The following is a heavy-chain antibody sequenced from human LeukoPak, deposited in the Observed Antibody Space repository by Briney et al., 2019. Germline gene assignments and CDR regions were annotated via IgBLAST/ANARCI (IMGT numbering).Heavy chain of an antibody. J-gene: IGHJ4*02. V-gene: IGHV1-18*01. CDR3: ARRLIAAPSRFDY. CDR2: ISAYNGNT. Sequence: ASVKLSCKASGYTFTSYGISWVRQAPGQGLEWMGWISAYNGNTNYAQKLQGRVTMTTDTSTSAAYMELRSLRSDVTAVYYCARRLIAAPSRFDYWGQGTLVTVSS. CDR1: GYTFTSYG. D-gene: IGHD6-6*01.